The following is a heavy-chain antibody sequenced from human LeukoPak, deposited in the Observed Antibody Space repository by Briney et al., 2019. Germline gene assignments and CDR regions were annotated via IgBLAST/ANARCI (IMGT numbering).Heavy chain of an antibody. Sequence: GASVKVSCKASGYTFTNYFMHCVRQAPGQGLVWMGINNPTNGRTNYAPTFQGRINMRRDMSTNTVYMDLRSLRSEDTAMYYCTRAPYRYDGDAYYEDYWGQGTLVTVSS. CDR3: TRAPYRYDGDAYYEDY. D-gene: IGHD3-16*01. CDR2: NNPTNGRT. V-gene: IGHV1-46*01. J-gene: IGHJ4*02. CDR1: GYTFTNYF.